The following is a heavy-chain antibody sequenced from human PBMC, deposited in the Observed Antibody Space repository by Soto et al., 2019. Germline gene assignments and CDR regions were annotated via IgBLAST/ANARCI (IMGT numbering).Heavy chain of an antibody. Sequence: QVQLVQSGAEVKRPGSSVKVSCKASGDTFSFYSINWVRQAPGLGLEWMGRVNPILSMSSYAQRFQGRVVMTADKSTITAYMELSGLRSEDTAMYYCATSYGSGYRAFDYWGQGALVTVS. CDR3: ATSYGSGYRAFDY. J-gene: IGHJ4*02. CDR2: VNPILSMS. D-gene: IGHD3-10*01. V-gene: IGHV1-69*04. CDR1: GDTFSFYS.